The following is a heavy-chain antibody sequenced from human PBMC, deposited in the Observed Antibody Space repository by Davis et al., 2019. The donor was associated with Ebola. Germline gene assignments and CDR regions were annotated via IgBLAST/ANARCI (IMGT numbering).Heavy chain of an antibody. D-gene: IGHD3-10*01. CDR2: SHYSGSP. V-gene: IGHV4-59*08. J-gene: IGHJ3*02. CDR1: GVSITSYY. Sequence: SETLSLTCTVSGVSITSYYWSWVRQPPGKGLDWIGYSHYSGSPNYHPSLKSRVTISVDTSKNQFSLNLSSVTAADTAVYYCVRPYGSIGATFDIWGQGTMVTVSS. CDR3: VRPYGSIGATFDI.